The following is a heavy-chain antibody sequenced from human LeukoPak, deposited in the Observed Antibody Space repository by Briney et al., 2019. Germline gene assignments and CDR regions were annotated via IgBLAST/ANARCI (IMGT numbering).Heavy chain of an antibody. CDR3: ARERNWGVDY. J-gene: IGHJ4*02. CDR1: GGSISSYY. CDR2: IYYSGST. Sequence: SETLSLTCTVSGGSISSYYWSWIRQPPGKGLEWIGYIYYSGSTNYNPSLKSRVTISVDTSKNQFSLKLSSVTAADTAVYYCARERNWGVDYWGQGTLVTVFS. D-gene: IGHD7-27*01. V-gene: IGHV4-59*01.